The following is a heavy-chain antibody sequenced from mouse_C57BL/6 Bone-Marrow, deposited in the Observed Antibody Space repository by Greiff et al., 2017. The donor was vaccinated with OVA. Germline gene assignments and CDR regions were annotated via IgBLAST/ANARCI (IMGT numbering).Heavy chain of an antibody. D-gene: IGHD2-4*01. CDR1: GFTFSSYG. V-gene: IGHV5-6*01. CDR2: ISSGGSYT. CDR3: GRHRDYDGFAY. Sequence: EVQRVESGGDLVKPGGSLKLSCAASGFTFSSYGMSWVRQTQDKRLEWVATISSGGSYTYYPDRVKGRFTISRDNAKNTLYLQMSSLKSEDTATYYWGRHRDYDGFAYWGQGTLVTVSA. J-gene: IGHJ3*01.